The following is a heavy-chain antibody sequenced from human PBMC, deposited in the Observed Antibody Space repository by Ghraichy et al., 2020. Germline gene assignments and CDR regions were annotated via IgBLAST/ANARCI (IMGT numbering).Heavy chain of an antibody. CDR3: AREEFYYYRSGTYPSSMDV. J-gene: IGHJ6*04. D-gene: IGHD3-10*01. V-gene: IGHV4-59*01. CDR2: IYYSGTT. Sequence: SETLSLTCTVSGGSISLYYWSWIRQPPGKGLEWIGYIYYSGTTNYNPSLKSRVTISVDTSKNQFSLKLTSVTAADTAVYFCAREEFYYYRSGTYPSSMDVWGKGTTVTVSS. CDR1: GGSISLYY.